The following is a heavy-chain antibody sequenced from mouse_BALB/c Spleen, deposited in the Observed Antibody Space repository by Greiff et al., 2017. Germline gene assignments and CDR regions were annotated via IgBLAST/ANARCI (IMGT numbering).Heavy chain of an antibody. D-gene: IGHD5-5*01. CDR3: ARWTTSSYWYFDV. J-gene: IGHJ1*01. CDR2: IYPYNGGT. V-gene: IGHV1S29*02. Sequence: VQLQQSGPELVKPGASVKISCTASGYTFTDYNMHWVKQSPGKSLEWIGYIYPYNGGTCYNQKFKSKATLTVDNSSNTAYMELSSLTSEDSAVYYYARWTTSSYWYFDVWGAGTTVTVSS. CDR1: GYTFTDYN.